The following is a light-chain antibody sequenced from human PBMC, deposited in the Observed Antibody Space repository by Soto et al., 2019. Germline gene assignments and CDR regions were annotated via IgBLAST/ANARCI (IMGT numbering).Light chain of an antibody. Sequence: QSALTQPASVSGSPGQSITISCTGTPSNVGGYNLVSWYQQHPGRAPELIIYEGTQRPSGVSARFSGSKSGNTASLTISGLQADEEADYYCCSYAGNGYVFGTGTKVTVL. CDR2: EGT. CDR3: CSYAGNGYV. V-gene: IGLV2-23*01. CDR1: PSNVGGYNL. J-gene: IGLJ1*01.